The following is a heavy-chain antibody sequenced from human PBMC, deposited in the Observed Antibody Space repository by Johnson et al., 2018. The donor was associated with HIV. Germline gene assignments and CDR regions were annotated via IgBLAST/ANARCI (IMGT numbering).Heavy chain of an antibody. V-gene: IGHV3-9*01. CDR2: IRWNRGRI. CDR3: AKDGYYDSSGYYVRAFDI. CDR1: GFTFDDSA. D-gene: IGHD3-22*01. Sequence: VQLVESGGRVVRPGGSLRLSCAASGFTFDDSAIHWVRQAPGKGLEWVSAIRWNRGRIAYADSVKGRFTISRDNAKNSLYLEMNSLRAEDTALYYCAKDGYYDSSGYYVRAFDIWGQGTMVTVSS. J-gene: IGHJ3*02.